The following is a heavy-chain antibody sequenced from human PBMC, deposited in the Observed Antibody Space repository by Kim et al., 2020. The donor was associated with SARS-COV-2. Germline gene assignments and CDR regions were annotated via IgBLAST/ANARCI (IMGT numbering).Heavy chain of an antibody. CDR2: TGST. Sequence: TGSTNYDPSLESRVTISVDMSKNQCSLKLRSVPAADTAVYYCARHFYMDVWGKGTTVTVSS. J-gene: IGHJ6*03. V-gene: IGHV4-59*08. CDR3: ARHFYMDV.